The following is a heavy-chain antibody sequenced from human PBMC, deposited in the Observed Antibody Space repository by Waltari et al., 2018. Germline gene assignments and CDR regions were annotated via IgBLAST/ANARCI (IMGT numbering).Heavy chain of an antibody. D-gene: IGHD2-21*02. Sequence: EVQMVESGGGLVQPGGSLTLSCAASGFTFSSYWMSWVRQAPGKGLEWVANIKQDGSEIYYVDSVKARFTTSRDNAKNSLSLQMNSLRAEDSAVYYCAREGDGDSYYWYFDFWGRGTLITVSS. CDR1: GFTFSSYW. V-gene: IGHV3-7*01. CDR3: AREGDGDSYYWYFDF. CDR2: IKQDGSEI. J-gene: IGHJ2*01.